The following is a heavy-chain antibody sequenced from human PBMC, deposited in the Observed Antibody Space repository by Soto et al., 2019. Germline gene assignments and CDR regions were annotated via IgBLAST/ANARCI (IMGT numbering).Heavy chain of an antibody. Sequence: GGSLRLSCAASGFTFSSYSMNWVRQAPGKGLEWVSSISSSSSYIYYADSVKGRFTISRDNAKNSLYLQMNSLRAEDAAVYYCARDQDGLMVYALKGYYHYGMDVWGQGTTVTVSS. V-gene: IGHV3-21*01. CDR1: GFTFSSYS. CDR3: ARDQDGLMVYALKGYYHYGMDV. D-gene: IGHD2-8*01. CDR2: ISSSSSYI. J-gene: IGHJ6*02.